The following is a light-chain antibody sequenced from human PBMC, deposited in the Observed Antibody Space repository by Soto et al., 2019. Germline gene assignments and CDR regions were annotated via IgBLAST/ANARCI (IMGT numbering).Light chain of an antibody. CDR3: QQNYSNPGT. J-gene: IGKJ1*01. CDR1: QTISSW. CDR2: NAS. Sequence: IQMTQSPSSLSASAGDRVTITCRASQTISSWLAWYQQRPGRAPKFLIYNASSLQSGVPSRFSGSGSGTDFTLTISGLQSEDFATYYCQQNYSNPGTFGQGTKVDIK. V-gene: IGKV1-5*03.